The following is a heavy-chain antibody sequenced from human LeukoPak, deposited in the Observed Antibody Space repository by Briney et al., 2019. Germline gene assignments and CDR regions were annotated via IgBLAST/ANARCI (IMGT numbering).Heavy chain of an antibody. J-gene: IGHJ4*02. D-gene: IGHD2-15*01. CDR3: ARYRTAHIVVVVAAYFDY. V-gene: IGHV4-34*01. Sequence: PSETLSLTCAVYGGSFSGYYWSWIRKPPGKGLEWIGEINHSGSTNYNPSLKSRVTISVDTSKNQFSLKLSSVTSADTAVYSCARYRTAHIVVVVAAYFDYWGQGTLVTVSS. CDR1: GGSFSGYY. CDR2: INHSGST.